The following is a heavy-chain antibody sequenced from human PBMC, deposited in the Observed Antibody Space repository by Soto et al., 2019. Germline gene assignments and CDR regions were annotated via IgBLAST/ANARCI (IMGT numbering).Heavy chain of an antibody. CDR2: RWYDGSNN. V-gene: IGHV3-33*01. J-gene: IGHJ6*02. CDR3: ARGIRDYYGMDV. Sequence: QVQLVESGGGVVQPGRSLRLSCAASGFTFSTYGIHWVRQAPGKGLEWVAVRWYDGSNNYYAESVKGRFTISRDNAKNTLYTQMNSLRAEDTAVYYCARGIRDYYGMDVWGQGTTVTVSS. CDR1: GFTFSTYG. D-gene: IGHD5-18*01.